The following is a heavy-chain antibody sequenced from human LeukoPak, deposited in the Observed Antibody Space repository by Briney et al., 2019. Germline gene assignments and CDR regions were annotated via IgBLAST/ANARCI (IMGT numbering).Heavy chain of an antibody. CDR2: IRNKANNYAT. J-gene: IGHJ4*02. D-gene: IGHD3-16*01. Sequence: GGSLKLSCAASGFTFSDSAMHWVRQASGKGLEWVGRIRNKANNYATTYAASVRGRFTISRDESKNMAYLQMNSLKTEDTAVYYCTRGGSYANWGQGTLVTVSS. CDR3: TRGGSYAN. CDR1: GFTFSDSA. V-gene: IGHV3-73*01.